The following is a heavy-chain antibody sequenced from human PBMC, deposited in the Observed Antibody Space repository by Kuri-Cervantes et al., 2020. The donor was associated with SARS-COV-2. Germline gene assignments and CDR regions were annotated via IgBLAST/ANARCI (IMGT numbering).Heavy chain of an antibody. V-gene: IGHV4-39*01. D-gene: IGHD3-9*01. Sequence: GSLRLSCSASGGSISSCGNYWGWVGQPPGKGLVWIGSIYFSGSSYYTPALKSLVTISVDTYKNQYSLKLTPVTATDTALYYCGRQARDWHIDYWGQGTLVTVSS. CDR2: IYFSGSS. CDR1: GGSISSCGNY. J-gene: IGHJ4*02. CDR3: GRQARDWHIDY.